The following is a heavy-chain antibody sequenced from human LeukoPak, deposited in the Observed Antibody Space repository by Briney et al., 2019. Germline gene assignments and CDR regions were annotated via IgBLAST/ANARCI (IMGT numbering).Heavy chain of an antibody. J-gene: IGHJ4*02. D-gene: IGHD3-3*01. V-gene: IGHV3-74*01. CDR2: INSDGSWT. CDR1: GNYW. Sequence: GGSLRLSCAASGNYWMHWVRQAPGKGLVWVSHINSDGSWTSYADSVKGRFTISKDNGKNTVYLQMNNLRAEDTGVYYCAKDHYWSIDYWGRGTLVTVSS. CDR3: AKDHYWSIDY.